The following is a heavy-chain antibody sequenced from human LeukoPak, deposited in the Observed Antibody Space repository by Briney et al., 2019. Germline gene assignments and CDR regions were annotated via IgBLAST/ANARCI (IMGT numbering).Heavy chain of an antibody. CDR3: VKDEPGKSWYN. V-gene: IGHV3-23*01. CDR1: GFAFSRYY. D-gene: IGHD6-13*01. Sequence: GGSLRLSCAASGFAFSRYYMSWIRQAPGRGLEWVSSISGSGDGTFYADSVKGRFTASRDNSYNTLYLQMNSLRAEDTAIYYCVKDEPGKSWYNWGQGILVTVSS. J-gene: IGHJ4*02. CDR2: ISGSGDGT.